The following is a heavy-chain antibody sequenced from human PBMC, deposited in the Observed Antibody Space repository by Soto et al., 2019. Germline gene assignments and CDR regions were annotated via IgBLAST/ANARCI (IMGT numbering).Heavy chain of an antibody. CDR1: GGSFSGYY. V-gene: IGHV4-34*01. Sequence: QVQLQQWGAGLLKPSETLSLTCAVYGGSFSGYYWSWIRQPPGKGLEWFGEINHSGSTNDNPSLKSRVTISVDTSKNQFSLKLSSVTAADTAVYYCARGRRSTIFGVVLFDYWGQGTLVTVSS. CDR3: ARGRRSTIFGVVLFDY. J-gene: IGHJ4*02. D-gene: IGHD3-3*01. CDR2: INHSGST.